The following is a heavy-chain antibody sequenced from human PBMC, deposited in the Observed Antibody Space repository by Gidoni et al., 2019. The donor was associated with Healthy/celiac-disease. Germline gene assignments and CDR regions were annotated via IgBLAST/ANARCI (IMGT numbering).Heavy chain of an antibody. V-gene: IGHV1-69*04. D-gene: IGHD2-15*01. J-gene: IGHJ5*02. CDR3: ARAGGGSCYSYCLDWFDP. Sequence: QVQLVQSGAEVKKPGSSVKVSCKASGGTFSSYAISWVRQAPGQGLEWMGRIIPILGIANYAQKFQGRVTITADKSTSTAYMELSSLRSEDTAVYYCARAGGGSCYSYCLDWFDPWGQGTLVTVSS. CDR1: GGTFSSYA. CDR2: IIPILGIA.